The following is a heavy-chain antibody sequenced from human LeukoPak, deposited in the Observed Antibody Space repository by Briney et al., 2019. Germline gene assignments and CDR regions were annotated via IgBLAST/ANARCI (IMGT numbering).Heavy chain of an antibody. CDR2: IYTSGST. V-gene: IGHV4-61*02. Sequence: SQTLSLTCTVSGGSISSGSYYWSWIRQPAGKGLEWIGRIYTSGSTNYNPSLKSRVTISVDTSKNQFSLKLSSVTAADTAVYYCARQPYLGYFDYWGQGTLVTVSS. D-gene: IGHD3-16*01. J-gene: IGHJ4*02. CDR1: GGSISSGSYY. CDR3: ARQPYLGYFDY.